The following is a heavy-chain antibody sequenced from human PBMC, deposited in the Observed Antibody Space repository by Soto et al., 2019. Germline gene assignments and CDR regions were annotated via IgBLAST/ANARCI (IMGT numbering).Heavy chain of an antibody. CDR1: GFTFSSHW. J-gene: IGHJ4*02. CDR3: ARGGDIVVVVAAYDY. CDR2: INSDGSST. Sequence: PGGSLILSCAASGFTFSSHWMHWVRQAPGKGLVWVSRINSDGSSTSYADSVKGRFTISRDNAKNTLYLQMNSLRAEDTAVYYCARGGDIVVVVAAYDYWGQGTLVTVSS. D-gene: IGHD2-15*01. V-gene: IGHV3-74*01.